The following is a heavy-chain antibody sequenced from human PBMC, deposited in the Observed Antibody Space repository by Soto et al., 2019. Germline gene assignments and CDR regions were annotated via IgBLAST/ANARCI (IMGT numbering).Heavy chain of an antibody. CDR1: GGSFSGHY. V-gene: IGHV4-34*01. CDR2: INHSGST. D-gene: IGHD3-10*01. Sequence: VQLQQWGAGLLKPSETLSLTCAVYGGSFSGHYWSWIRQPPGKGLEWIGEINHSGSTNYNPSLKGRVTISLDTSKNHFSLKLNSVTAADTAVYFCARVGSDDFLDYWGQGTLVTVSS. J-gene: IGHJ4*02. CDR3: ARVGSDDFLDY.